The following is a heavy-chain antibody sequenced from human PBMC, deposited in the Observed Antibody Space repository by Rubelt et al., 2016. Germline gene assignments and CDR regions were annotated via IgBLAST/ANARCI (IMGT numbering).Heavy chain of an antibody. Sequence: QVQLQESGPGLVKPSETLSLTCTVSGGSISSYYWSWIRQPPRKGLEWIGYIYYSGSTNYNPSLKSRVTISVDTSKNQFSLKLSSVTAADTAVYYCASSPGGYAVDIWGQGTMVTVSS. D-gene: IGHD3-16*01. V-gene: IGHV4-59*12. J-gene: IGHJ3*02. CDR3: ASSPGGYAVDI. CDR1: GGSISSYY. CDR2: IYYSGST.